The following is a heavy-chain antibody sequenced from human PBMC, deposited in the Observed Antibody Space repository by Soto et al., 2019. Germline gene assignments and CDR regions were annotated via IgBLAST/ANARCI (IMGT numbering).Heavy chain of an antibody. CDR3: ARDQDDYYDSSGYLMDV. D-gene: IGHD3-22*01. V-gene: IGHV1-69-2*01. CDR1: GYTFTDYY. Sequence: EVQLVQSGAEVKKPGATVKISCKVSGYTFTDYYMHWVQQAPGKGLEWMGLVDPEDGETIYAEKFQGRVTITADTSTDTAYMELSSLRSEDTAVYYCARDQDDYYDSSGYLMDVWGQGTTVTVSS. CDR2: VDPEDGET. J-gene: IGHJ6*02.